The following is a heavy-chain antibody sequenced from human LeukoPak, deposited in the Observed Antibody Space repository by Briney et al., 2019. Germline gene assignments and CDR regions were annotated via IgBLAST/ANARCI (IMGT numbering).Heavy chain of an antibody. D-gene: IGHD5-18*01. V-gene: IGHV3-30*18. J-gene: IGHJ4*02. CDR3: AKDRYSYAFEYSDS. CDR2: ISNDGSKK. CDR1: GFTFSSYG. Sequence: GGSLRLSCAASGFTFSSYGMHWVRQAPGKGLDWVAVISNDGSKKYYADSVKGRFTISRDNSKNTLSLQVSSLRTEDTAVYYCAKDRYSYAFEYSDSWGQGTLVPVSS.